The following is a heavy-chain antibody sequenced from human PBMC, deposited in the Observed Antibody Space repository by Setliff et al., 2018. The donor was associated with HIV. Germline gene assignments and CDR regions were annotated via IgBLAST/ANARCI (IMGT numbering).Heavy chain of an antibody. CDR1: TYTCSSYV. CDR2: ISVYNGNT. J-gene: IGHJ3*02. V-gene: IGHV1-18*01. CDR3: ATQRDIVMVPGQGGFDI. D-gene: IGHD2-2*01. Sequence: ASVKVSCKASTYTCSSYVINWVRQAPGQGLEWMGRISVYNGNTTYAQKLQGRVIMTTDTSTSTAYMELRSLRSDDTAMYYCATQRDIVMVPGQGGFDIWAQGTMVTVSS.